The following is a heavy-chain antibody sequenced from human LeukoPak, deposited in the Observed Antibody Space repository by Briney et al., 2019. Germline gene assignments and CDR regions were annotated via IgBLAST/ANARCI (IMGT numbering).Heavy chain of an antibody. CDR3: ARDRRGEKDFDV. CDR2: IYADGYT. Sequence: GGSLRLSCAASGISVSNDYMSWVRQAPGKGLEWVSAIYADGYTRVAASVKGRFSISRHNSKNTVYLQMDNLRPEDTAVYYCARDRRGEKDFDVWGPGTMVTVSS. V-gene: IGHV3-53*04. CDR1: GISVSNDY. J-gene: IGHJ3*01.